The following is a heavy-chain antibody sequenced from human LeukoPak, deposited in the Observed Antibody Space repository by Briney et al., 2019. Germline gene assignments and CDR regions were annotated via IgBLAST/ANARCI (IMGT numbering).Heavy chain of an antibody. CDR2: INPDSGGT. V-gene: IGHV1-2*02. CDR3: ARVTDETGQ. J-gene: IGHJ4*02. D-gene: IGHD2-21*02. CDR1: GYTFTAYY. Sequence: ASVKVSCKASGYTFTAYYLHWVRQAPGQGLEWMGWINPDSGGTNYEQKFQGRVTMTRDTSISTAYMELSGLSSDDTAVYYCARVTDETGQWGQGTLVTVSS.